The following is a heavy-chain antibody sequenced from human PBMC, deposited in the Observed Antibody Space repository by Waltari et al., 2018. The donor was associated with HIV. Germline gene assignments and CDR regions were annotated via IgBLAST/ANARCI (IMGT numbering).Heavy chain of an antibody. CDR3: ARDRRDYGDSGDY. CDR1: GYTSTAYY. D-gene: IGHD4-17*01. J-gene: IGHJ4*02. Sequence: QVPLVQSGPEVNKPGASVTASCRASGYTSTAYYMPCVRQAPGQGLEWMGWINPNSGGTNYAQKFQGRVTMTRDTSISTAYMELSRLRSDDTAVYYCARDRRDYGDSGDYWGQGTLVTVSS. V-gene: IGHV1-2*02. CDR2: INPNSGGT.